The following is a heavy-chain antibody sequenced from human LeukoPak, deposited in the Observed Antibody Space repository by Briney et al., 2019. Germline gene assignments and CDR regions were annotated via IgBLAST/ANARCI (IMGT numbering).Heavy chain of an antibody. CDR2: INHNGNVN. Sequence: GGSLRLSCAASGFTFSSYWMNWARQAPGKGLEWVASINHNGNVNYYVDSVKGRFTISRDNAKNSLYLQMSNLRADDTAVYYCARGEPTYYDILTGYTTMYYFDYWGQGTLVTVSS. D-gene: IGHD3-9*01. J-gene: IGHJ4*02. CDR3: ARGEPTYYDILTGYTTMYYFDY. CDR1: GFTFSSYW. V-gene: IGHV3-7*03.